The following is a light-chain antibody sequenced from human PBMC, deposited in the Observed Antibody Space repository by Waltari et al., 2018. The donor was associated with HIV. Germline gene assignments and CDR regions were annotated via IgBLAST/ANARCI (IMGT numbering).Light chain of an antibody. Sequence: QSVLTQPPSASGTPGQRVTISCSGSSSNIGSKYEYWYTQVPGTAPKLRSYRNNQRPSGVPERFSGSKSGTSASLAISRLRSEDDADYYCAAWDDSLSACYVFGTGTKVTVL. CDR2: RNN. V-gene: IGLV1-47*01. CDR1: SSNIGSKY. J-gene: IGLJ1*01. CDR3: AAWDDSLSACYV.